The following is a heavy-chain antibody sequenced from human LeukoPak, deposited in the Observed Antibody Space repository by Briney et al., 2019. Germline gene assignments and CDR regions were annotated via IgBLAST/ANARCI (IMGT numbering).Heavy chain of an antibody. CDR2: INHSGST. D-gene: IGHD3-10*01. CDR3: ARGPFPNYYGSGSFEL. J-gene: IGHJ4*02. CDR1: VESFSGYY. Sequence: SETLSLTCAVYVESFSGYYWSWLRQPPGKGLEWIGEINHSGSTNYNPSLKSRVTISVDTSKNQFSLKLSSVTAADTAVYYCARGPFPNYYGSGSFELWGQGALVTVSS. V-gene: IGHV4-34*01.